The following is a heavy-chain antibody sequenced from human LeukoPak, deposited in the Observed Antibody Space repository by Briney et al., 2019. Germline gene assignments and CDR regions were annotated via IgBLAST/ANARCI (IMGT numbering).Heavy chain of an antibody. D-gene: IGHD6-19*01. J-gene: IGHJ4*02. CDR3: ARGGASGWYEPFDY. CDR2: ITNNGGNT. Sequence: GGSLRLSCATSGLTFSTYAMHWVRQAPGKGLEYVSGITNNGGNTYYANSVKGRFTISRDKSKNTLFLQMGSLRTEDMAMYYCARGGASGWYEPFDYWGQGTLVTVSS. V-gene: IGHV3-64*01. CDR1: GLTFSTYA.